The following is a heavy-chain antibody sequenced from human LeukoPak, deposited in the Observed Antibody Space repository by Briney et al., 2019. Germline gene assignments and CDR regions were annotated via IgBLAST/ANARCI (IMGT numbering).Heavy chain of an antibody. CDR3: ARQNGFLDTEVDY. J-gene: IGHJ4*02. CDR1: GYTFTSYD. D-gene: IGHD3-3*01. CDR2: MNPNSGNT. V-gene: IGHV1-8*01. Sequence: WASVKVSCKASGYTFTSYDINWVRQATGQGLEWMGWMNPNSGNTGYAQKLQGRVTMTTDTSTSTAYMELRSPRSDDTAVYYCARQNGFLDTEVDYWGQGTLVTVSS.